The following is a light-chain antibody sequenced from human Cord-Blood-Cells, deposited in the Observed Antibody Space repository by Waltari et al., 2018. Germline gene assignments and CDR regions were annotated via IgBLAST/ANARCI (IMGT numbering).Light chain of an antibody. J-gene: IGKJ5*01. CDR2: GAS. V-gene: IGKV3-20*01. CDR3: QQYGSSPPIT. CDR1: QSVSSSY. Sequence: EIVLTQSPGTLSLSPGERATLSCRASQSVSSSYLAWYQQKPGQAPRLLIYGASNRATGIPDRFSGSGSETDFTLTISRLEPEDFAVYYCQQYGSSPPITFGQGTRLEIK.